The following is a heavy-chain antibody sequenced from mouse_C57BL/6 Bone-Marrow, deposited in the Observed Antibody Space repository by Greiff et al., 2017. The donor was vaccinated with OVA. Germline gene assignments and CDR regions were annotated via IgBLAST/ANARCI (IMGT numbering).Heavy chain of an antibody. J-gene: IGHJ3*01. CDR3: ARSPFAY. CDR1: GYAFTNYL. CDR2: INPGSGGT. V-gene: IGHV1-54*01. Sequence: QVQLQQSGAELVRPGTSVKVSCKASGYAFTNYLIEWVKQRPGQGLEWIGVINPGSGGTNYNEKFKGKATLTADKSSSTAYMQLSSLTSEVSAVYFCARSPFAYWGQGTLVTVSA.